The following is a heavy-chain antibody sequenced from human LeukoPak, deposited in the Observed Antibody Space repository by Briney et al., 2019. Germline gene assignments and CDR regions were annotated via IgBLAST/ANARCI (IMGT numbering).Heavy chain of an antibody. CDR3: ARDLDTAMAGGAFDI. D-gene: IGHD5-18*01. Sequence: PSETLSLTCTVSGGSISSYYWSWIRQPPGKGLEWIGYIYYSGSTNYNPSLKSRVTISVDKSKNQFSLKLSSVTAADTAVYYCARDLDTAMAGGAFDIWGQGTMVTVSS. J-gene: IGHJ3*02. CDR2: IYYSGST. V-gene: IGHV4-59*12. CDR1: GGSISSYY.